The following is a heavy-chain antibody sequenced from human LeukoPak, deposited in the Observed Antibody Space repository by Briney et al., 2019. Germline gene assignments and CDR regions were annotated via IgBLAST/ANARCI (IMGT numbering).Heavy chain of an antibody. J-gene: IGHJ4*02. V-gene: IGHV4-59*01. CDR1: GGSISSYF. Sequence: PSETLSLTCTVSGGSISSYFWSWIRQPPGKGLEWIGYIYYSGSTNYNPSLKSRVTISVDTSKNQFSLKLSSVTAADTAVYYCARGGSYLDHWGQGTLVTVSS. CDR3: ARGGSYLDH. D-gene: IGHD1-26*01. CDR2: IYYSGST.